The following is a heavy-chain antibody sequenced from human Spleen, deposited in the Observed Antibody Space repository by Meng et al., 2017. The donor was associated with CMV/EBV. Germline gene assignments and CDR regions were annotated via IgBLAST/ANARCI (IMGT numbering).Heavy chain of an antibody. D-gene: IGHD2-15*01. CDR1: SYTCTRYG. V-gene: IGHV1-18*01. J-gene: IGHJ4*02. CDR2: ISGYNGNT. Sequence: QVQVVQGGDEEKNPGDSVKVSGKASSYTCTRYGITWVRQAPGQGLEWMGWISGYNGNTNYAQKLQGRVTMTTDTSTSTAYMELRSLRSDDTAVYYCARAEEEYCSGGSCPNFDFWGQGTLVTVSS. CDR3: ARAEEEYCSGGSCPNFDF.